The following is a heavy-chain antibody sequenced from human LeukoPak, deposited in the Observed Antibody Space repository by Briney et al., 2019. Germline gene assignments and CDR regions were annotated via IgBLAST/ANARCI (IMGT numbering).Heavy chain of an antibody. J-gene: IGHJ5*02. CDR1: GESFSGYY. D-gene: IGHD3-10*01. Sequence: PSETLSLTCAGYGESFSGYYWTWIRQTPGKGREWIGEINDSGTTNYNPSLKSRVTISIDMSKNQFSLKLSSVTAADTAVYYCARPGGYYGSGRSWFDPWGQGTPVTVSS. CDR3: ARPGGYYGSGRSWFDP. V-gene: IGHV4-34*01. CDR2: INDSGTT.